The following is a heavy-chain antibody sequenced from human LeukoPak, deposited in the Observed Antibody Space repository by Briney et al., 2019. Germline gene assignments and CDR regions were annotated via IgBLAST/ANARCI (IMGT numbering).Heavy chain of an antibody. Sequence: PSETLSLTCTVSGGSFSSSSYYWGWIRQPPGKGLEWIGSFYYSGSTYYNPSLKSRVTISVDTSKNQFSLKLSSVTAADTAIYYCARIDGGHHLSPFDYWGQGTLVTVSS. CDR1: GGSFSSSSYY. CDR3: ARIDGGHHLSPFDY. V-gene: IGHV4-39*01. D-gene: IGHD4-23*01. CDR2: FYYSGST. J-gene: IGHJ4*02.